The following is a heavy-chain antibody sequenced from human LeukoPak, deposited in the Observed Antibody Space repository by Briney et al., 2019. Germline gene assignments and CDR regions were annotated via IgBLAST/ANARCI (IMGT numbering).Heavy chain of an antibody. J-gene: IGHJ5*02. CDR1: GFTFSSYG. CDR3: ARGRATGVGWFDP. V-gene: IGHV3-30*02. Sequence: GGSLRLSCAASGFTFSSYGMHWVRQAPGKGLEWVAFIRYDGSNKYYADSVKGRFTISRDNSKNTLYLQMNSLRSEDTAVYYCARGRATGVGWFDPWGQGTLVTVSS. D-gene: IGHD5-24*01. CDR2: IRYDGSNK.